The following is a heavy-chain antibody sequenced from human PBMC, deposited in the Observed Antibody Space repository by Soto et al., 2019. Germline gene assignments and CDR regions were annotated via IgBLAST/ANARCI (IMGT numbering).Heavy chain of an antibody. J-gene: IGHJ5*02. CDR2: INPSGTST. Sequence: ASVKVSCKASGYIFSSHYMHWVRQAPGQGLEWMGLINPSGTSTIYAQKLQGRITMTRDPSTSTDYMELSSLRSEDTAVYYCARDNSWDYGSALMAWWLDPWG. D-gene: IGHD3-10*01. V-gene: IGHV1-46*04. CDR3: ARDNSWDYGSALMAWWLDP. CDR1: GYIFSSHY.